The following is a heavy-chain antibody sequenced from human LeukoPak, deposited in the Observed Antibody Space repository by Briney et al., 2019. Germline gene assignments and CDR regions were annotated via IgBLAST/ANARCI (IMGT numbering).Heavy chain of an antibody. V-gene: IGHV4-59*08. D-gene: IGHD3-22*01. CDR2: IYYSGST. CDR1: GGSISSYY. CDR3: ARQKNYDSSGYFYNWFDP. Sequence: PSETLSLTCTVSGGSISSYYWSWLRQPPGKGLEWIGYIYYSGSTNYNPSLKSRVTISVDTSKNQFSLKLSSVTAADTAVYYCARQKNYDSSGYFYNWFDPWGQGTLVTVSS. J-gene: IGHJ5*02.